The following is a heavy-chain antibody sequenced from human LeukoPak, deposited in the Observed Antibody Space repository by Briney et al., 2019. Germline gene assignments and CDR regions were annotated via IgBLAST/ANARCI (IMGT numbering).Heavy chain of an antibody. D-gene: IGHD3-10*01. Sequence: GSLGLSFAAFGFTFSSYSMNWGRPAPGKGVGWVSYISSSSSTIYYADSVKGRFTISRDNAKNSLYLQMNSLRAEDTAVYYCAKTMVRGVTNDYWGQGTLVTVSA. CDR3: AKTMVRGVTNDY. CDR2: ISSSSSTI. J-gene: IGHJ4*02. V-gene: IGHV3-48*01. CDR1: GFTFSSYS.